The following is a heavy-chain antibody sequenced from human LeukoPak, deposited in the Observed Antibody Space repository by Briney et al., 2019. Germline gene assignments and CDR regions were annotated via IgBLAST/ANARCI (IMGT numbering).Heavy chain of an antibody. J-gene: IGHJ5*02. CDR1: GGSISSGDYY. CDR3: ARDRGISAARGVPSWFDP. D-gene: IGHD3-10*01. V-gene: IGHV4-61*02. CDR2: IHTTGGT. Sequence: SETLSLTCTVSGGSISSGDYYWTWVRQPDGKGLEWIGRIHTTGGTSYNPSLKNRVTISVDKSKNQLSLKLSSVTAADTAVYYCARDRGISAARGVPSWFDPWGQGTLVTVSS.